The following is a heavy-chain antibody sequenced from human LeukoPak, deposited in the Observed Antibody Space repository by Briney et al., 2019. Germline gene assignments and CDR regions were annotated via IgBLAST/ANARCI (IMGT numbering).Heavy chain of an antibody. V-gene: IGHV1-8*01. Sequence: ASVKVSCKASGYTFTSYDINWGRQATGQGLEWMGWMNPNSGNTGYAQKFQGRVTMTRNTSISTAYMELSSLRSEDTAVYYCARVYLRRDGYTGGYWGQGTLVTVSS. CDR3: ARVYLRRDGYTGGY. J-gene: IGHJ4*02. CDR2: MNPNSGNT. D-gene: IGHD5-24*01. CDR1: GYTFTSYD.